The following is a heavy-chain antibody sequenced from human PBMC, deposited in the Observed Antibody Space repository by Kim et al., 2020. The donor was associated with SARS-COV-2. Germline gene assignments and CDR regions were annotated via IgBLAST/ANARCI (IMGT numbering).Heavy chain of an antibody. V-gene: IGHV4-34*01. J-gene: IGHJ4*02. D-gene: IGHD4-4*01. Sequence: SETLSLTCAVYGGSFSGYYWSWIRQPPGKGLEWIGEINHSGSTNYNPSLKSRVTISVDTSKNQFSLKLSSVTAADTAVYYCARGYSNHVYWGQGTLVTVSS. CDR3: ARGYSNHVY. CDR2: INHSGST. CDR1: GGSFSGYY.